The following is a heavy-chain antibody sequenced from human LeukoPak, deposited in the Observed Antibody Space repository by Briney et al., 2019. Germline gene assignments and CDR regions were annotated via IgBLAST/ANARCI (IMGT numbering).Heavy chain of an antibody. J-gene: IGHJ4*02. CDR2: IRYDGSNK. D-gene: IGHD3-9*01. Sequence: SGGSLRLSCAASGFTFSSYGMHWVRQAPGKGLEWVAFIRYDGSNKYYADSVKGRFTISRDNSKNTLYLQMNSLRAEDTAVYYCAKDGRLAKAFDYWGQGTLVTVSS. V-gene: IGHV3-30*02. CDR1: GFTFSSYG. CDR3: AKDGRLAKAFDY.